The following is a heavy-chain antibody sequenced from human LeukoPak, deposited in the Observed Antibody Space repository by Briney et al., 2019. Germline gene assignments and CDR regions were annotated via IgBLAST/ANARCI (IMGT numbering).Heavy chain of an antibody. Sequence: ASVKVSCKASGYTFTGYYMHWVRQAPGQGLERMGWINPNSGGTNYAQRFQGRVTMTRDTSISTAYMELSRLRSDDTAVYYCARGYYYDSSGYFFDYWGQGTLVTVSS. D-gene: IGHD3-22*01. CDR3: ARGYYYDSSGYFFDY. CDR2: INPNSGGT. CDR1: GYTFTGYY. V-gene: IGHV1-2*02. J-gene: IGHJ4*02.